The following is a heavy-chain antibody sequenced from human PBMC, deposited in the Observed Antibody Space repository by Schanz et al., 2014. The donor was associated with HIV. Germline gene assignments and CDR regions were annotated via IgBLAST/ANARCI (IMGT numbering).Heavy chain of an antibody. CDR3: AKDNGWPLASYYGMDA. Sequence: VQLVESGGGVVQPGTSLRLSCAASGFTFSSYDMHWVRQATGKGLEWVSAIGTAGDTYYPGSVKGRFTISRENAKNSLYLQMNSLRAEDTALYYCAKDNGWPLASYYGMDAWGQGTTVTVSS. CDR2: IGTAGDT. J-gene: IGHJ6*02. CDR1: GFTFSSYD. V-gene: IGHV3-13*01. D-gene: IGHD6-19*01.